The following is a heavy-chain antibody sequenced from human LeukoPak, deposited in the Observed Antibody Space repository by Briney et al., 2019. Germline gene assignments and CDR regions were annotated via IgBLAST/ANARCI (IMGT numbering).Heavy chain of an antibody. V-gene: IGHV3-7*03. J-gene: IGHJ4*02. D-gene: IGHD6-19*01. Sequence: GGSLRLSCAASGFTFSSYSMNWVRQAPGKGLEWVANIKRDGSEKYYVDSVKGRFTISRDNAKNSLDLQMNSLRVEDTAVYYCARLGPASSGWPESFGYWGQGTLVTVSS. CDR1: GFTFSSYS. CDR2: IKRDGSEK. CDR3: ARLGPASSGWPESFGY.